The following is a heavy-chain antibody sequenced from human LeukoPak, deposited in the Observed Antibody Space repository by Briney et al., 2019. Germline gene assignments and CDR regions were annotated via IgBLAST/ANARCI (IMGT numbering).Heavy chain of an antibody. CDR2: IYTSGST. J-gene: IGHJ6*03. V-gene: IGHV4-4*07. D-gene: IGHD5-18*01. CDR3: ARDWLDMVTYYMDV. Sequence: PSETLSLTCTVSGGSISSYYWSWIRQPAGKGLEWIGRIYTSGSTNYNPSLKSRVTMSVDTSKNQFSLKLSSVTAADTAVYYCARDWLDMVTYYMDVWGKGTTVTVS. CDR1: GGSISSYY.